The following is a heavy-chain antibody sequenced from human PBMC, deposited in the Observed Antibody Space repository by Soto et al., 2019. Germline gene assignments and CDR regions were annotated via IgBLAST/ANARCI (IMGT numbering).Heavy chain of an antibody. CDR2: IYSGGST. Sequence: PWVSLRLSCSASGFTVSSNYMSWVRQAPGKGLEWVSVIYSGGSTYYADSAKGRFTISRDNSKNTLYLQMNSLRAQDKAVYYCARGYWIGIAVDPDYWGQGTLVTVSS. CDR1: GFTVSSNY. J-gene: IGHJ4*02. CDR3: ARGYWIGIAVDPDY. V-gene: IGHV3-53*01. D-gene: IGHD6-19*01.